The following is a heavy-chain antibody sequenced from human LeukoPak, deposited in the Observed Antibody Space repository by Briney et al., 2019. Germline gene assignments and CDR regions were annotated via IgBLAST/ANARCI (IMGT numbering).Heavy chain of an antibody. Sequence: SETLSLTCTVSGGSISSSSYYWGWIRQPPGKGLEWLGSIYYSGSTYYNPSLKSRVTISVDTSKNQFSLKLSSVTAADTAVYYCARLIAAAGSFDYWGQGTLVTVSS. J-gene: IGHJ4*02. CDR1: GGSISSSSYY. V-gene: IGHV4-39*07. CDR2: IYYSGST. D-gene: IGHD6-13*01. CDR3: ARLIAAAGSFDY.